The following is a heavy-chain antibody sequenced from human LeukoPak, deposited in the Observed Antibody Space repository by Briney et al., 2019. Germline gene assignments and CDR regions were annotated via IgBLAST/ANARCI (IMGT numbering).Heavy chain of an antibody. CDR1: GFIFSSYG. CDR2: ISYDVSNK. V-gene: IGHV3-30*18. Sequence: PGRSLRLSCAASGFIFSSYGMHWVRQAPGKGLEWVAVISYDVSNKYYADSVKGRFTISRDNSKNTLYLQMNSLRAEDTAVYYCAKDRGYSSSWYSYYFDYWGQGTLVTVSS. CDR3: AKDRGYSSSWYSYYFDY. D-gene: IGHD6-13*01. J-gene: IGHJ4*02.